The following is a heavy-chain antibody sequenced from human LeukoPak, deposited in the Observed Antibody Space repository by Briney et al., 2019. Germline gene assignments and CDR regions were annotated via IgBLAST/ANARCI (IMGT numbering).Heavy chain of an antibody. CDR2: IYYSGST. Sequence: SETLSLTCTVSGGSISSYYWSWIRQPPGKGLECIGYIYYSGSTNYNPSLKRPVTISVDTSKNQFSLKLSSVTAADTAVYYCARDTVTTYYYYMDVWGKGTTVTVSS. D-gene: IGHD4-11*01. V-gene: IGHV4-59*13. CDR3: ARDTVTTYYYYMDV. J-gene: IGHJ6*03. CDR1: GGSISSYY.